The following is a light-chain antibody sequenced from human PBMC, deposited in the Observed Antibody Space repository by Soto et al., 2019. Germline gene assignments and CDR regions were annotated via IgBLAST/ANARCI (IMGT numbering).Light chain of an antibody. CDR2: GDS. Sequence: QSVLTQPPSVSGAPGQRVTISCTGSSSNIGAGYDIHWYQQLPGTAPKLLIYGDSNRPSGVPDRFSASESGTSASLAITGLQAEDEADYYCQSYDSSLSGSVVFGGGTKLTVL. CDR1: SSNIGAGYD. V-gene: IGLV1-40*01. J-gene: IGLJ2*01. CDR3: QSYDSSLSGSVV.